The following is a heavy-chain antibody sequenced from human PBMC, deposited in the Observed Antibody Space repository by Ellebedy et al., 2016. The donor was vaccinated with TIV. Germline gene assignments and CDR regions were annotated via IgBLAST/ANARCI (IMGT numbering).Heavy chain of an antibody. CDR1: GGSISSYY. D-gene: IGHD6-19*01. CDR3: ARAPYWAVAPGSAFDI. CDR2: IYTSGST. J-gene: IGHJ3*02. V-gene: IGHV4-4*07. Sequence: SETLSLTXTVSGGSISSYYWSWIRQPAGKGLEWIGRIYTSGSTNYNPSLKSRVTMSVDTSKNQFSLKLSSVTAADTAVYYCARAPYWAVAPGSAFDIWGQGTMVTVSS.